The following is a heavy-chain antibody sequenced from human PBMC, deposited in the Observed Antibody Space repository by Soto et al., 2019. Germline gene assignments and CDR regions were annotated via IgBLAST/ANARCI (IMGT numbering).Heavy chain of an antibody. V-gene: IGHV4-34*01. D-gene: IGHD1-26*01. J-gene: IGHJ6*02. CDR1: GGSFSGYY. Sequence: KPSETLSLTCAVNGGSFSGYYWSWIRQPPGKGLEWIGEINHSGTTNHNPSLKSRVTISVDTSKNQFSLKLTSVTAADAAVYYCAGLRELWPGAYYYYYGMDVWGQGTTVTVSS. CDR3: AGLRELWPGAYYYYYGMDV. CDR2: INHSGTT.